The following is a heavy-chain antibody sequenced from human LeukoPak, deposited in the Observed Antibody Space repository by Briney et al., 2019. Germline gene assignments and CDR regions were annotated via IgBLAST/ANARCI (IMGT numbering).Heavy chain of an antibody. J-gene: IGHJ4*02. CDR3: ARGLADYYDIHFDY. D-gene: IGHD3-22*01. V-gene: IGHV1-3*03. CDR1: GYTFTSYA. Sequence: ASVKVSCKASGYTFTSYAMHWVRQAPGQRLEWMGWINAGNGNTKYSQEFQGRVTMTRNTSISTAYMELSSLRSEDTAVYYCARGLADYYDIHFDYWGQGTLVTVSS. CDR2: INAGNGNT.